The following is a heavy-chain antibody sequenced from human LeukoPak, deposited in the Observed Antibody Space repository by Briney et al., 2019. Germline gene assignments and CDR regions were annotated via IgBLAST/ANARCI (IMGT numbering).Heavy chain of an antibody. CDR3: AKNLAFRWKLLVDY. Sequence: GRSLRLSCAASGFTFSSYGMHWVRQAPGKGLEWVAFISFDVSNKYYADSVKGRFTISRDNSKNTLYLQLDSLRTEDTAVYYCAKNLAFRWKLLVDYWGQGTLVTVSS. CDR1: GFTFSSYG. V-gene: IGHV3-30*18. D-gene: IGHD4-23*01. J-gene: IGHJ4*02. CDR2: ISFDVSNK.